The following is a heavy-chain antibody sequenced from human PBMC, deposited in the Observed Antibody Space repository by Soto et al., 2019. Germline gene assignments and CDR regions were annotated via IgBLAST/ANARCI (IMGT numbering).Heavy chain of an antibody. CDR3: AGLIPAAGIGY. J-gene: IGHJ4*02. CDR1: GFTFSIYA. Sequence: GGSLRLSCAASGFTFSIYAMTWVRQAPGKGLEWVSSISGSGGGNTYYADSVKGRFTISRDNSKNTLYLQMNSLRAEDTAIYYCAGLIPAAGIGYWGQGTLVTVSS. D-gene: IGHD6-13*01. CDR2: ISGSGGGNT. V-gene: IGHV3-23*01.